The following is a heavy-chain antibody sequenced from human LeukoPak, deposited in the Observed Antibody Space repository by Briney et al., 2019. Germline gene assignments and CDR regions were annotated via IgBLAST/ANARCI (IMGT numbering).Heavy chain of an antibody. J-gene: IGHJ4*02. CDR2: IYHSGST. CDR1: GYSISSGYY. CDR3: ARGVGSGYTDY. Sequence: SETLSLTCTVSGYSISSGYYWGWIRQPLGKGLEWIGSIYHSGSTYYNPSLKSRVTISVDTSKNQFSLKLISVTAADTAVYYCARGVGSGYTDYWGQGALVTVSS. V-gene: IGHV4-38-2*02. D-gene: IGHD3-22*01.